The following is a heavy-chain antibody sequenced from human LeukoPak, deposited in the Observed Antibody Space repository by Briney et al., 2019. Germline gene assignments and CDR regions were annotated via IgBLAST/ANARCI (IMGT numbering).Heavy chain of an antibody. CDR2: ISYDGSNK. CDR3: ARAGWDSYGFDY. D-gene: IGHD5-18*01. CDR1: GFTFSSYA. J-gene: IGHJ4*02. V-gene: IGHV3-30*04. Sequence: GGSLRLSCAASGFTFSSYAMHWVRQAPGKGLEWVAVISYDGSNKYYADSVKGRFTISRDNSKNTLYLQMNSLRAEDTAVYYCARAGWDSYGFDYWGQGTLVTVSS.